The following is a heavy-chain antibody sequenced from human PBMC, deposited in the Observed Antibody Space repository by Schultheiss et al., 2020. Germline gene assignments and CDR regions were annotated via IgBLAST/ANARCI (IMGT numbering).Heavy chain of an antibody. CDR2: ISSSGSTI. D-gene: IGHD6-19*01. CDR3: ARDPGYSSGWYGDY. J-gene: IGHJ4*02. Sequence: GGSLRLSCAASGFTFSSYWMSWVRQAPGKGLEWVSYISSSGSTIYYADSVKGRFTISRDNAKNSLYLQMNSLRAEDTAVYYCARDPGYSSGWYGDYWGQGTLVTVSS. V-gene: IGHV3-48*04. CDR1: GFTFSSYW.